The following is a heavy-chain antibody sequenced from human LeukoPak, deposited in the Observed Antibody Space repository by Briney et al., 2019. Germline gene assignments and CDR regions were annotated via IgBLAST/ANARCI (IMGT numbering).Heavy chain of an antibody. CDR1: RFTLSNYW. J-gene: IGHJ4*02. D-gene: IGHD2-15*01. CDR2: IKQDGSET. Sequence: GGSLRLSCAASRFTLSNYWMSWVRQAPGKGLEWVANIKQDGSETYYVDSVKGRFTISRDNAKNSLSLQMNSLRAEDTAVYYCARLEGYCSGGSCYLLDYWGQGTLVTVSS. V-gene: IGHV3-7*01. CDR3: ARLEGYCSGGSCYLLDY.